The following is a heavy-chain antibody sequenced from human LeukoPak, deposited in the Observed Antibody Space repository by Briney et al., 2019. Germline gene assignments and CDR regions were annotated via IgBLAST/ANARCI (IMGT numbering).Heavy chain of an antibody. CDR1: GFTVSSNY. V-gene: IGHV3-66*01. D-gene: IGHD2-2*01. CDR2: IYSGGST. J-gene: IGHJ5*02. Sequence: PGGSLRLSCAASGFTVSSNYMSWVRQAPGKGLEWVSVIYSGGSTYYADSAKGRFTISRDNAKNTLYLQMNSLRAEDTAVYYCARELGYCSSTSCYGGWFDPWGQGTLVTVSS. CDR3: ARELGYCSSTSCYGGWFDP.